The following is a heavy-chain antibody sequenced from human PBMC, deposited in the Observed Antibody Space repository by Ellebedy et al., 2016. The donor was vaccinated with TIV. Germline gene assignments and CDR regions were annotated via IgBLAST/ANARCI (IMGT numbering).Heavy chain of an antibody. CDR1: GFTLTDHS. CDR2: IRGTTYDTPA. J-gene: IGHJ4*02. CDR3: ARDLTRVFPDGFDS. V-gene: IGHV3-49*04. D-gene: IGHD6-13*01. Sequence: PGGSLRLSCSISGFTLTDHSLSWVRQAPGKGLEWVGFIRGTTYDTPAEYAASVKGRFTISIGDSKTIAYLQMDGLKVEDTALYYCARDLTRVFPDGFDSWGQGTLVTVSS.